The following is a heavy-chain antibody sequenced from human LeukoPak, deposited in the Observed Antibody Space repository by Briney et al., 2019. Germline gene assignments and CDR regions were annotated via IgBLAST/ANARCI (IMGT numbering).Heavy chain of an antibody. CDR2: FDPEDGET. J-gene: IGHJ4*02. Sequence: ASVKVSCKVSGYTLTELSMHWVRQAPGKGLEWMGGFDPEDGETIYAQKFQGRVTMTEDTSTDTAYMELSSLRSEDTAVYYCATDPLITIFASAGIWGQGTLSPSPQ. D-gene: IGHD3-3*01. V-gene: IGHV1-24*01. CDR3: ATDPLITIFASAGI. CDR1: GYTLTELS.